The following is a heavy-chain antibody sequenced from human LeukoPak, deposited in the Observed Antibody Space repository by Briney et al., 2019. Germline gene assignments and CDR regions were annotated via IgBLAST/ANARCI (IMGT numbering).Heavy chain of an antibody. J-gene: IGHJ4*02. Sequence: GASVKVSCKASGYTFTSYYMHWVRQAPGQGLEWMGIINPSGGSTSYAQKFQGRVTMTTDTSTNTAYMELRSLRSDDTAVYYCAREGLGELTLDYWGQGTLATVSS. CDR3: AREGLGELTLDY. CDR1: GYTFTSYY. D-gene: IGHD3-16*01. V-gene: IGHV1-46*01. CDR2: INPSGGST.